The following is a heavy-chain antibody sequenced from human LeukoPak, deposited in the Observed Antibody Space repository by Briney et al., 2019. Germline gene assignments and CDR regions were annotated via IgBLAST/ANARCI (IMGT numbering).Heavy chain of an antibody. CDR3: ARDGSYGDYPAGPFDY. CDR2: ISGSGGST. Sequence: GGSLRLSCAASGFTFSSYAMSWVRQAPGKGLEWVSAISGSGGSTYYADSVKGRFTISRDNSKNTLYLQMNSLRAEDTAVYYCARDGSYGDYPAGPFDYWGQGTLVTVSS. J-gene: IGHJ4*02. D-gene: IGHD4-17*01. V-gene: IGHV3-23*01. CDR1: GFTFSSYA.